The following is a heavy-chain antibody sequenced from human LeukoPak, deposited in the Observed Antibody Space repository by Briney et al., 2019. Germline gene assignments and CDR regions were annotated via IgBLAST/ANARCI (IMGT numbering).Heavy chain of an antibody. J-gene: IGHJ4*02. CDR2: ISSSGGTI. CDR1: GFSFSSYE. Sequence: GGSLRLSCAASGFSFSSYEMNWVRPAPGKGLEWVSYISSSGGTIYYADSVKGRFTISRDNAKNSLFLQMNSLRAEDTAVYYCARVVNQLPYSWGQGALVTVSS. CDR3: ARVVNQLPYS. D-gene: IGHD2-2*01. V-gene: IGHV3-48*03.